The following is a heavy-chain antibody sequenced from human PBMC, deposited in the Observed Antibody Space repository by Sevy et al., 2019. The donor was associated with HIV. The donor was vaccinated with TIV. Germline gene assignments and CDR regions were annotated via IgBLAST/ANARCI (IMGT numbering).Heavy chain of an antibody. CDR3: VRDDRDGYFDY. Sequence: ASVKVSCKASGYTFTGYYMHWVRQAPGQGLEWMGWINPDSGIPNDAPKFQGRVTLTRDTSISTAYMELSRLKSDDTAVYYCVRDDRDGYFDYWGQGTLVTVSS. V-gene: IGHV1-2*02. CDR2: INPDSGIP. J-gene: IGHJ4*02. CDR1: GYTFTGYY.